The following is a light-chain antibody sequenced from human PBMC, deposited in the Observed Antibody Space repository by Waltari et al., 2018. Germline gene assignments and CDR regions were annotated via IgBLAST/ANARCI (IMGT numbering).Light chain of an antibody. CDR3: CSYAGSYTVV. Sequence: QSALTQPRSVSGSPGQSVTLSCTGTSSDVGGYNYVSWYQQHPGKAPKLMIYDSSKRSSGVPDRFSGSRSGNTASLTISGLQAEDEADYYCCSYAGSYTVVFGGGTKLTVL. CDR2: DSS. CDR1: SSDVGGYNY. J-gene: IGLJ2*01. V-gene: IGLV2-11*01.